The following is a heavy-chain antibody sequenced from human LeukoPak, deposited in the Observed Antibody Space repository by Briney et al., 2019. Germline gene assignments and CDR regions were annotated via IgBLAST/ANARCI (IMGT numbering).Heavy chain of an antibody. D-gene: IGHD5/OR15-5a*01. V-gene: IGHV4-59*12. CDR3: ARDLREGWFDP. CDR2: IYYSGST. Sequence: SETLSLTCTVSGGSISSYYWSWIRQPPGKGLEWIGYIYYSGSTNYNPSLKSRVTMSVDTSKNQFSLKLGSVTAADTAVYYCARDLREGWFDPWGQGTLVTVSS. J-gene: IGHJ5*02. CDR1: GGSISSYY.